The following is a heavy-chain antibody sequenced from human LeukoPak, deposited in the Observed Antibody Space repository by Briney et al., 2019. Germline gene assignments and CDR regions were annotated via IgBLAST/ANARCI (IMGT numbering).Heavy chain of an antibody. CDR3: ARDLTTVVIGEFDY. CDR1: GFTFSSYA. J-gene: IGHJ4*02. V-gene: IGHV3-21*01. CDR2: ISSSSSYI. Sequence: GGSLRLSCTASGFTFSSYAMYWVRQAPGKGLEWVSSISSSSSYIYYADSVKGRFTISRDNAKNSLYLQMNSLRAEDTAVYYCARDLTTVVIGEFDYWGQGTLVTVSS. D-gene: IGHD4-23*01.